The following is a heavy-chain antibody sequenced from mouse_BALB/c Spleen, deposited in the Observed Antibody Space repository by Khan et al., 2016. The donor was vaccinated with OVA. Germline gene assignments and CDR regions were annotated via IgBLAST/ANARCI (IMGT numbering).Heavy chain of an antibody. CDR2: VNPNNGDT. D-gene: IGHD2-14*01. CDR1: GYSFTAYY. V-gene: IGHV1-26*01. Sequence: VQLKESGPDLVKPGASVKISCKASGYSFTAYYLSWVKQSNGESLEWIGRVNPNNGDTTYNQKFEGKAILSVDKSSNTAYMDLRSLTSEDYAGAYCARGYDFFAYWGQGTLFTVSA. J-gene: IGHJ3*01. CDR3: ARGYDFFAY.